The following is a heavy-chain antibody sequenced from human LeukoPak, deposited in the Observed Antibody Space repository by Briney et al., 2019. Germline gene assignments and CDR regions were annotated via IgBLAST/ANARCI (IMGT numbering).Heavy chain of an antibody. D-gene: IGHD3-3*01. CDR3: ARSADYDFWSGYYPYDY. CDR1: GYTFTGYY. J-gene: IGHJ4*02. V-gene: IGHV1-2*02. Sequence: ASVKVSCKASGYTFTGYYMHWARQAPGQGLEWMGWINPNSGGTNYAQKFQGRVTMTRDTSISTAYMELSRLRSDDTAAYYCARSADYDFWSGYYPYDYWGQGTLVTVSS. CDR2: INPNSGGT.